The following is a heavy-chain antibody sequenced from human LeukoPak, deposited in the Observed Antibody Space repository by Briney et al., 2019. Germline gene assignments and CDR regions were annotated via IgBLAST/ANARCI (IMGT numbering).Heavy chain of an antibody. V-gene: IGHV4-39*07. CDR2: IYYSGST. CDR3: ARDLWYSSSSYAFDI. Sequence: SETLSLTCTVSGGSISSSSYYWGWIRQPPGKGLEWIGSIYYSGSTYYNPSLKSRVTISVDTSKNQFSLRLSSVAAADTAVYYCARDLWYSSSSYAFDIWGQGTMVTVSS. CDR1: GGSISSSSYY. D-gene: IGHD6-13*01. J-gene: IGHJ3*02.